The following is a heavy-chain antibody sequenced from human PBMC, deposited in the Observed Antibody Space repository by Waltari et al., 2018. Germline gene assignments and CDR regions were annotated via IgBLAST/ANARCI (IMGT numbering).Heavy chain of an antibody. V-gene: IGHV3-15*01. Sequence: EVQVVESGGGLVKPGGSLRLSCVVSGFTFTKAWMSWVRQAPGKGLEWVGRIKSEGDGGTRDYSAPLKGRISLSRDDSKNTVYLQMNTLKPGDTAVYFCATDYGDFLGVWGTGTTVTVFS. D-gene: IGHD3-10*01. J-gene: IGHJ6*04. CDR2: IKSEGDGGTR. CDR1: GFTFTKAW. CDR3: ATDYGDFLGV.